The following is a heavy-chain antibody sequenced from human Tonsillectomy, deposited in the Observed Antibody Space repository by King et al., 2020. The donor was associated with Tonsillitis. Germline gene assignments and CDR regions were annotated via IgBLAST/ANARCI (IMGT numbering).Heavy chain of an antibody. CDR1: GGTFSNYA. Sequence: QLVQSGAEVKKPGSSVKVSCRASGGTFSNYAISWVRQAPGQGLEWMGRIISMLAITNYAQKFQGRLTIIADKSTSTAYMELSSLRSEDTAVYYCARDAGYCSGGSCYGFYYYYMDVWGKGTTVTVSS. D-gene: IGHD2-15*01. CDR2: IISMLAIT. J-gene: IGHJ6*03. CDR3: ARDAGYCSGGSCYGFYYYYMDV. V-gene: IGHV1-69*04.